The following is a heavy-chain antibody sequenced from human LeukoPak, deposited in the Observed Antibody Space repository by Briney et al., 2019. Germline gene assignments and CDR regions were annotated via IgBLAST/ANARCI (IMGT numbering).Heavy chain of an antibody. CDR3: ARDRGYSSSWYVGYRDY. D-gene: IGHD6-13*01. V-gene: IGHV3-7*01. J-gene: IGHJ4*02. CDR1: GFTFSNAW. CDR2: IKQDGSEK. Sequence: GGSLRLSCAASGFTFSNAWMSWVRQAPGKGLEWVANIKQDGSEKYYVDSVKGRFTISRDNAKNSLYLQMNSLRAEDTAVYYCARDRGYSSSWYVGYRDYWGQGTLVTVSS.